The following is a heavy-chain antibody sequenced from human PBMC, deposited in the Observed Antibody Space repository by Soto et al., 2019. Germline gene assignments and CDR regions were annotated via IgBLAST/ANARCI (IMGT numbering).Heavy chain of an antibody. V-gene: IGHV5-51*01. Sequence: GESVKSSCKGCGYSVSSYWMGWVRQMPGKGLEWMGIIYPGDSDTRYSPSFQGQVTISADKSISTAYLQWSSLKASDTAMYYCATSKQLNDAFDIWGQGTMVTVSS. CDR1: GYSVSSYW. CDR2: IYPGDSDT. J-gene: IGHJ3*02. D-gene: IGHD6-13*01. CDR3: ATSKQLNDAFDI.